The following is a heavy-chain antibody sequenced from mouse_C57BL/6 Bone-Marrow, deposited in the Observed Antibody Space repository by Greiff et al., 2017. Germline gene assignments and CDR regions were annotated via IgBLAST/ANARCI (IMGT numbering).Heavy chain of an antibody. Sequence: QVQLQQPGAELVMPGASVKLSCKASGYTFTSYWMHWVKQRPGQGLEWIGEIDPSDSYTNYNQKFKGKSTLTVDKSSSTAYMQLSSLTSEDSAVYDCARGSRLPWFAYGGQGTLVTVSA. D-gene: IGHD1-3*01. CDR2: IDPSDSYT. CDR3: ARGSRLPWFAY. V-gene: IGHV1-69*01. CDR1: GYTFTSYW. J-gene: IGHJ3*01.